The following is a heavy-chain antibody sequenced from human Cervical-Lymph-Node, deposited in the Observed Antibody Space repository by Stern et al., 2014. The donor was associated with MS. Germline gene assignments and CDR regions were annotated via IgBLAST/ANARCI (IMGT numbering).Heavy chain of an antibody. J-gene: IGHJ4*02. CDR1: GFTFSSYS. CDR2: ISSSISTV. Sequence: EVQLLESGGGLVQPGGSLRLSCAASGFTFSSYSMNWVRQAPGKGLEWVSYISSSISTVYYADSVRGRITISRDNAKNSLYLQMNSLRDDDTAVYYCARVPFDYWGQGTQVTVSS. CDR3: ARVPFDY. V-gene: IGHV3-48*02.